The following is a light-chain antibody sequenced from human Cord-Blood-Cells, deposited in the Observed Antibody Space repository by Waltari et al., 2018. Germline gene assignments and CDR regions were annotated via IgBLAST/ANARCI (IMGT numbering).Light chain of an antibody. CDR3: QQYINWPPLGDT. V-gene: IGKV3-15*01. CDR2: GAS. J-gene: IGKJ2*01. Sequence: EIVMTQSPATLSVSPGARATLSCRASQSVSSNLAWYQQKPGQAPRLLIYGASTRATGIPARFSGSGSGTEFTLTISSLQSEDFAVYYCQQYINWPPLGDTFGQGTKLEIK. CDR1: QSVSSN.